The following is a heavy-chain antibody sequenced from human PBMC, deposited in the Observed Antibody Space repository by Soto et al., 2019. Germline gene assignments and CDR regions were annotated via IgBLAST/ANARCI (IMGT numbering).Heavy chain of an antibody. V-gene: IGHV4-34*12. J-gene: IGHJ6*02. CDR3: ARRMYYYAITGYYGLDV. CDR2: IIHSGST. Sequence: SETLSHTCAGYGGSFSGYYWSWSRQPPGKGLEWIGEIIHSGSTNYNPSLKSRVTISVDTSKNQFSLKLSSVTAADTAVYYWARRMYYYAITGYYGLDVLGQGTMVT. D-gene: IGHD3-22*01. CDR1: GGSFSGYY.